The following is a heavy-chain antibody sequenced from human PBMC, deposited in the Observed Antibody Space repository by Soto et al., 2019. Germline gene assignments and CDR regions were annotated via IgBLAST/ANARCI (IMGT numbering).Heavy chain of an antibody. CDR1: GYTFTSYA. CDR3: ARHGGYSYGYNFDY. Sequence: ASVKVSCKASGYTFTSYAMHWVRQAPGQRLEWMGWINAGNGNTKYSQKFQGRVTITRDTSASTAYMELSSLRSEDTAVYYCARHGGYSYGYNFDYWGQGTLVTVSS. J-gene: IGHJ4*02. D-gene: IGHD5-18*01. CDR2: INAGNGNT. V-gene: IGHV1-3*01.